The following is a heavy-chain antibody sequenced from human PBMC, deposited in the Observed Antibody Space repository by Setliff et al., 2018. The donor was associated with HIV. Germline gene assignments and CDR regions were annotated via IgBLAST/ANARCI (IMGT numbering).Heavy chain of an antibody. Sequence: GGSLRLSCAASGFTFDDYAMHWVRQAPGKGLEWVSLISWDGGSTYYADSVKGRFTISRDNSRTTMYLQMNSLRAEDTAVYYCARDSVRGASWYPGGFDVWGQGAMVTVSS. J-gene: IGHJ3*01. V-gene: IGHV3-43D*04. D-gene: IGHD3-10*01. CDR1: GFTFDDYA. CDR2: ISWDGGST. CDR3: ARDSVRGASWYPGGFDV.